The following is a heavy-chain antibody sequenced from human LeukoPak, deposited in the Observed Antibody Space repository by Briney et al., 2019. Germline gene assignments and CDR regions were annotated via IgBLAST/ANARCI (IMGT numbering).Heavy chain of an antibody. D-gene: IGHD6-13*01. Sequence: SETLSLTCAVYGGSFSGYYWSWIRQPPGKGLEWIGEINHSGSTNYNPSLKSRVTISVDTSKNQFSLKLSSVTAADTPVYYCARLPGSRFPDDYWGQVTLVNVSS. CDR1: GGSFSGYY. J-gene: IGHJ4*02. V-gene: IGHV4-34*01. CDR3: ARLPGSRFPDDY. CDR2: INHSGST.